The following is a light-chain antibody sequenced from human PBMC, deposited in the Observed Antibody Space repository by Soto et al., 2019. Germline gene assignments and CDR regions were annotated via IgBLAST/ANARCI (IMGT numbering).Light chain of an antibody. J-gene: IGKJ1*01. CDR1: ESGSNN. V-gene: IGKV3-15*01. Sequence: DILMSQSPATLSLSPGERATLSCRASESGSNNLAWYQQKAGQAPRLLIYGASTRATGIPARFSGSGSGTEFTLTIGILQSEDCAVYCCQQYSIWRTFGQGTKVDIK. CDR3: QQYSIWRT. CDR2: GAS.